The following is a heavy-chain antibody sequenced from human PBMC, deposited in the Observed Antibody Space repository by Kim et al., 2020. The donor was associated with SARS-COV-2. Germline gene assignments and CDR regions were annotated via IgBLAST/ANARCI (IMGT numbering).Heavy chain of an antibody. Sequence: GGSLRLSCAASGFTVTHSWMNWVRQAPGKGLEWVGCITSTGTTDFAAPVIGSFSISRDDSTNTLPLQMNSLKTADTAAYYCSWGVGIAGPGTNCNFCFQ. CDR3: SWGVGIAGPGTNCNFCFQ. V-gene: IGHV3-15*01. CDR2: ITSTGTT. CDR1: GFTVTHSW. J-gene: IGHJ1*01. D-gene: IGHD1-7*01.